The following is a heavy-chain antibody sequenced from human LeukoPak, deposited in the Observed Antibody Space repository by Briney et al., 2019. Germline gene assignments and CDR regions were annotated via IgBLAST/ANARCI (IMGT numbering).Heavy chain of an antibody. Sequence: SETLSLTCTVSGNSISSDYYWGWIRPPPGKGLEWIGYIYYSGSTNYNPSLKSRVTISVDTSKNQFSLKLSSVTAADTAVYYCAGERTVTRSNWFDPWGQGTLVTVSS. D-gene: IGHD4-17*01. J-gene: IGHJ5*02. CDR3: AGERTVTRSNWFDP. V-gene: IGHV4-59*01. CDR1: GNSISSDYY. CDR2: IYYSGST.